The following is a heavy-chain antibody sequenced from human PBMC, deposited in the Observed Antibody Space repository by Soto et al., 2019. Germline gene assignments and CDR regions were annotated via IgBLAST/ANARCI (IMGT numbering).Heavy chain of an antibody. J-gene: IGHJ5*02. CDR1: GGSISSGDYY. D-gene: IGHD3-10*01. Sequence: QVQLQESGPGLVKPSQTLSLTCTVSGGSISSGDYYWSWIRQPPGKGLEWIGYIYYSGSTYYNPSLKSRVTISVDMSKNQFSLKLSSVTAADTAVYYCARAGFGELLDNWFDPWGQGTLVTVSS. V-gene: IGHV4-30-4*01. CDR2: IYYSGST. CDR3: ARAGFGELLDNWFDP.